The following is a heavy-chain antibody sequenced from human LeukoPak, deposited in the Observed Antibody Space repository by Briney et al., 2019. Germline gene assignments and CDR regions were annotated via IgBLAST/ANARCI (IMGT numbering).Heavy chain of an antibody. Sequence: SVKVSCKASGGTFSSYAISWVRPAPGQGLEWMGRIIPIFGTANCAQKFQGRVTITTDESTSTAYMELSSLRPEDTAVYYCARGGIAAAGTPLDYWGQGTLVTVSS. J-gene: IGHJ4*02. V-gene: IGHV1-69*05. CDR3: ARGGIAAAGTPLDY. CDR1: GGTFSSYA. CDR2: IIPIFGTA. D-gene: IGHD6-13*01.